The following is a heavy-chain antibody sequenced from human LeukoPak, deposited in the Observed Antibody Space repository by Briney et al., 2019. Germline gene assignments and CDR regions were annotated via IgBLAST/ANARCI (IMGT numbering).Heavy chain of an antibody. CDR2: IYTSGST. J-gene: IGHJ4*02. CDR1: GGSISSYY. D-gene: IGHD3-22*01. Sequence: SETLSLTCTVSGGSISSYYWSWIRQPAGRGLEWIGRIYTSGSTNYNPSLKSRVTMSVDTSKNQFSLKLSSVTAADTAVYYCARVDDSSGTFDYWGQGTLVTVSS. CDR3: ARVDDSSGTFDY. V-gene: IGHV4-4*07.